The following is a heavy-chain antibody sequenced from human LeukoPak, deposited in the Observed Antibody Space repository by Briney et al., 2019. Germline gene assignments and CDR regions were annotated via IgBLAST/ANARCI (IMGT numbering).Heavy chain of an antibody. Sequence: SQTLSLTCVISGDSVSSDSVIWNWVRQSPSRGLEWLGRTYYRSKWYNDYAVSVKSRITINPDTSKNQFSLQLNSVTPEDTAVYYCAREPLRPYNWFDPWGQGTLVTVSS. J-gene: IGHJ5*02. CDR2: TYYRSKWYN. CDR1: GDSVSSDSVI. D-gene: IGHD3-16*01. V-gene: IGHV6-1*01. CDR3: AREPLRPYNWFDP.